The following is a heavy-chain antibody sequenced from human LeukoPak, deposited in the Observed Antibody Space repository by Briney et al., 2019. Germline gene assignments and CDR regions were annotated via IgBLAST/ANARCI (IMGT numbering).Heavy chain of an antibody. CDR1: GYTFSGNY. J-gene: IGHJ6*02. V-gene: IGHV1-2*02. CDR3: ARGGSSSGSYYYGVDA. CDR2: INPNSGDT. D-gene: IGHD3-10*01. Sequence: ASVRVSFKTSGYTFSGNYIYWVRQAPGQGLEWMGWINPNSGDTNYAQKFQGRVTMTRDTSISTAYMDLSSLISDDTAIHYCARGGSSSGSYYYGVDAWGQGTTVTVSS.